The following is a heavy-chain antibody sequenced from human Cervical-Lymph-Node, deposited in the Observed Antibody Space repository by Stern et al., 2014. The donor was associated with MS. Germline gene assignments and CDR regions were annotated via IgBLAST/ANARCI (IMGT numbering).Heavy chain of an antibody. J-gene: IGHJ4*02. CDR1: GGTFRTYS. D-gene: IGHD1-1*01. Sequence: VQLVESGAEVKRPGSSVRVACKASGGTFRTYSISWVRQAPGQGLEWMGGISLIFGTVNYAQKCQGRVTMSADKSTSTAYLDLTSLRSEDTAMYYCARYRGTFYFDNWGQGTLVTVSS. CDR2: ISLIFGTV. V-gene: IGHV1-69*06. CDR3: ARYRGTFYFDN.